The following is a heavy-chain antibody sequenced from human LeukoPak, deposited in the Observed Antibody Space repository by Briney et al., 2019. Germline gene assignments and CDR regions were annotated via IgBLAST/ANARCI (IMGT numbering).Heavy chain of an antibody. CDR1: GGSVSSTNW. CDR2: VHLDGRT. J-gene: IGHJ4*02. V-gene: IGHV4-4*02. Sequence: SETLSLTCGVSGGSVSSTNWWTWIRQPPGKGLEWIGEVHLDGRTNFNPSLKSRLTMSVDLSENHVSPKLTSVTAADTAVYYCAREGGFYRPLDYSGQGTLVTVSS. D-gene: IGHD6-25*01. CDR3: AREGGFYRPLDY.